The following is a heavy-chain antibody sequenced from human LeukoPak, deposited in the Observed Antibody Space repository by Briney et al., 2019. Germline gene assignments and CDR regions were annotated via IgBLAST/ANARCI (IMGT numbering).Heavy chain of an antibody. D-gene: IGHD2-15*01. V-gene: IGHV3-7*01. CDR2: IKQDGSEK. CDR3: ARGLVESVFDY. Sequence: GGSLRHSCAASGFTFRNAWMSWVRQAPGKGLEWVANIKQDGSEKYYVDSVKGRFTISRDNAKNSLYLQMNSLRAEDTAVYYCARGLVESVFDYWGQGTLVTVSS. J-gene: IGHJ4*02. CDR1: GFTFRNAW.